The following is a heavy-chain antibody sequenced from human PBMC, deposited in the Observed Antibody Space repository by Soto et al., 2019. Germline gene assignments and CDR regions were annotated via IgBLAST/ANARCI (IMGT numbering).Heavy chain of an antibody. CDR3: AWGPGGYYFDH. CDR2: INQSGDT. CDR1: GVPFSDYF. D-gene: IGHD6-13*01. V-gene: IGHV4-34*01. J-gene: IGHJ4*02. Sequence: TSETLSLTCGVYGVPFSDYFWSWVRQPPGKGLEWIGEINQSGDTVYNPSLKSRVTISLDTSQKQFSLKLSSVTAADTAVYYCAWGPGGYYFDHWGQGALVTVSS.